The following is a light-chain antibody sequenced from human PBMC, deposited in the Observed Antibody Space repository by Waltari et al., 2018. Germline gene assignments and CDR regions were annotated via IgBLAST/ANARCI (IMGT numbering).Light chain of an antibody. CDR3: QQRFALFT. CDR2: DAA. J-gene: IGKJ3*01. CDR1: QYVSTY. V-gene: IGKV3-11*01. Sequence: EIVLTQSPATLSLSPGERAPLSCRASQYVSTYLAWYQQKPGQAPRLLIYDAADRATGIPARFSGSGSGTDFTLTISSLEPEDFAVYYCQQRFALFTFGPGTKVDIK.